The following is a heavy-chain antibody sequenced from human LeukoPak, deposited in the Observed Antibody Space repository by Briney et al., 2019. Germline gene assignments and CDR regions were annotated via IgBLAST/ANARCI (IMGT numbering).Heavy chain of an antibody. CDR3: AKAPVTTCRGAYCYPFDY. CDR2: ISDSGNT. V-gene: IGHV3-23*01. Sequence: GSLRLSCAASGFTLSSHAMRWVRQAPGKGLEWVSAISDSGNTYHADYVKGRFTISRDSSKNTLFLQMNRLRPEDAAVYYCAKAPVTTCRGAYCYPFDYWGQGTLVTVSS. J-gene: IGHJ4*02. CDR1: GFTLSSHA. D-gene: IGHD2-21*01.